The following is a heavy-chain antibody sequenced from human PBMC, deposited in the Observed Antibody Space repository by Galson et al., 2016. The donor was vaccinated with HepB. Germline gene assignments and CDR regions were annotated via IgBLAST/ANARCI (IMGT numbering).Heavy chain of an antibody. J-gene: IGHJ4*02. D-gene: IGHD4-23*01. CDR3: ARPTTMVTPIFDY. CDR2: IIPIIGTT. V-gene: IGHV1-69*13. CDR1: GDTFSSYT. Sequence: SVKVSCKASGDTFSSYTINWVRQAPGQGLEWIGGIIPIIGTTIYAQKFQGRVTITADESTSTAYMELSSLRSEYTDPYYCARPTTMVTPIFDYWGQGTLVTVSS.